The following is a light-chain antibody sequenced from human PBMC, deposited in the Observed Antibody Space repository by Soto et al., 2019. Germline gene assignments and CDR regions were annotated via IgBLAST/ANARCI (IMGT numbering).Light chain of an antibody. J-gene: IGLJ1*01. CDR2: NNY. Sequence: QSVLTQPPSASGTPGQRVTISCSGSSSNIGSKTVNWYQLLPGTVPKLLIYNNYQRPSGVPDRFSGSKSGTSASLAISGLQSDDEADYYCAAWDANLNVDVFGAGTKLTVL. CDR1: SSNIGSKT. CDR3: AAWDANLNVDV. V-gene: IGLV1-44*01.